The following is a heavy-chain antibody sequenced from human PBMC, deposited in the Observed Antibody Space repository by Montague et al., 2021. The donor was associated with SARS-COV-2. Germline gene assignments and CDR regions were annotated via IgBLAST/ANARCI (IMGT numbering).Heavy chain of an antibody. CDR1: GASISSSSYY. Sequence: SETLSLTCTVSGASISSSSYYWGWIRQPPGKGLEWIGNKYYSGSTYYNPSLKSRVTISVDTSKNQFSLRLSSVTAADTAVYYCARGDFGVVIIPYYYFCMDVWGKGTTVTVSS. D-gene: IGHD3-3*01. V-gene: IGHV4-39*01. J-gene: IGHJ6*03. CDR3: ARGDFGVVIIPYYYFCMDV. CDR2: KYYSGST.